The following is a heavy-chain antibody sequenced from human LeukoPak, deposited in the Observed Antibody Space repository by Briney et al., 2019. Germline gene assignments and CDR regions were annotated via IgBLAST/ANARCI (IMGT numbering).Heavy chain of an antibody. CDR3: ARVGREVSSSWYGWIDP. V-gene: IGHV1-2*02. CDR1: GYTFTGYY. Sequence: ASVKVSCKASGYTFTGYYMHWVRQAPGQGLEWMGWINPNSGGTNYAQKFQGRVTMTRDTSISTAYMELSRLRSDDTAVYYCARVGREVSSSWYGWIDPWGQGTLVTVSS. J-gene: IGHJ5*02. CDR2: INPNSGGT. D-gene: IGHD6-13*01.